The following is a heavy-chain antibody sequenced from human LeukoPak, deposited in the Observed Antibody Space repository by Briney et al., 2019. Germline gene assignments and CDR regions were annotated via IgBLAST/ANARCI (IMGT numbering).Heavy chain of an antibody. V-gene: IGHV4-4*08. Sequence: SQTLSLTCTVSGGSISNYYWSWIRQPPGKGLEWIGYMYNSGSTNDNPSLKSRVTISVDTSKNQFSLKLSSVTAADTAVYYCARDPPYSSSTEDIWGQGTMVTVSS. CDR1: GGSISNYY. D-gene: IGHD6-6*01. J-gene: IGHJ3*02. CDR2: MYNSGST. CDR3: ARDPPYSSSTEDI.